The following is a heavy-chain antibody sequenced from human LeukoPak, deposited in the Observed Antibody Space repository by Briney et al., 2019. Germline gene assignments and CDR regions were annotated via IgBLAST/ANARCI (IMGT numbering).Heavy chain of an antibody. CDR3: ARGPLTYYYDSSGYFAFDI. D-gene: IGHD3-22*01. Sequence: ASVKVSCKASGYTFTSFDINWVRQATGQGLEWTGWMNPNSANTGSAQKFQGRVTMTRNTSISTAYMELSSLRSEDTAVYYCARGPLTYYYDSSGYFAFDIWGQGTMVTVSS. CDR1: GYTFTSFD. CDR2: MNPNSANT. V-gene: IGHV1-8*01. J-gene: IGHJ3*02.